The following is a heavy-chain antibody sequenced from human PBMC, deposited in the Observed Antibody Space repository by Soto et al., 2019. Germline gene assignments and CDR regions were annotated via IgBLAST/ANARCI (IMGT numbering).Heavy chain of an antibody. CDR1: GFTFSSYG. CDR3: AKDHLLESVPPYYYMDV. Sequence: GGSLRLSCAASGFTFSSYGMHWVRQAPGKGLEWVAVISYDGSNKYYADSVKGRFTISRDNSKNTLYLQMNSLRAEDTAVYYCAKDHLLESVPPYYYMDVWGKGTTVTVSS. D-gene: IGHD6-6*01. V-gene: IGHV3-30*18. CDR2: ISYDGSNK. J-gene: IGHJ6*03.